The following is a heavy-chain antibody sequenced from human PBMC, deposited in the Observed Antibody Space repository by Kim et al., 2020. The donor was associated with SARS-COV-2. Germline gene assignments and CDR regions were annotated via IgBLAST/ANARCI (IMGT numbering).Heavy chain of an antibody. CDR2: ISWNSGRI. D-gene: IGHD3-22*01. J-gene: IGHJ4*02. CDR3: AKWHGSGSY. CDR1: GFTFDDYA. Sequence: GGSLRLSCAASGFTFDDYAMHWVRQAPGKGLEWVSGISWNSGRICYADSVKGRFTISRDNAKNSLYLQMNSLRGEDTALYFCAKWHGSGSYWGQGTLVTVSS. V-gene: IGHV3-9*01.